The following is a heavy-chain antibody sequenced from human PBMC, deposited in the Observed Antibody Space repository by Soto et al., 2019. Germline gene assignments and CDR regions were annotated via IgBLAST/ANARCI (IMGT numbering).Heavy chain of an antibody. CDR1: GFKFSTYG. CDR2: ISPHGTRT. Sequence: QVQLVESGGGVVQPGRSLRLSCASSGFKFSTYGFNWVRQPPGKGLEWVARISPHGTRTHYAAALKGRFTISRGDSNKPVFLQMNSLRTEDTAIYFCARGLMEGIVPLDHWGQGTLVTVS. CDR3: ARGLMEGIVPLDH. V-gene: IGHV3-30-3*01. D-gene: IGHD2-8*01. J-gene: IGHJ4*02.